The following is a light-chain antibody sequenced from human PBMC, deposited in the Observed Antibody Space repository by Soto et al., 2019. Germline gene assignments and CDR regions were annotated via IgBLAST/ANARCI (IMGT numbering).Light chain of an antibody. V-gene: IGKV3-20*01. CDR1: QSVSSSY. CDR3: QQYGDSPAT. CDR2: GAF. J-gene: IGKJ3*01. Sequence: EILMTQSPATLSVAPGDRASLSCRASQSVSSSYLAWYQQKPGQAPRLLIYGAFNRATGIPDRFSGGGSGTDFTLTFSRLEPEDFAVYYCQQYGDSPATFGPGTKVDIK.